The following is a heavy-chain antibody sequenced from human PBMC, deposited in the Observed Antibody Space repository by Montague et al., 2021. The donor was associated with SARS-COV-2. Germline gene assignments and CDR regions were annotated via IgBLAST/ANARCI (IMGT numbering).Heavy chain of an antibody. CDR1: GGSISSSYYY. J-gene: IGHJ6*02. CDR2: MYYSGST. V-gene: IGHV4-39*07. CDR3: ARKDIVLQGVTKGMDV. D-gene: IGHD2-8*01. Sequence: SETLSLTCTVSGGSISSSYYYWGWIRQPPGKGLEWIGNMYYSGSTYYNPSLKSRVTISIDTSKYQFSLKLSSVTAADTAVYYCARKDIVLQGVTKGMDVWGQGTTVTVSS.